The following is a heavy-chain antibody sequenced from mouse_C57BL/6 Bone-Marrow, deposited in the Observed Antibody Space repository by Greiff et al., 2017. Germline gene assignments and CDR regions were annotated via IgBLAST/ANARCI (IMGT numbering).Heavy chain of an antibody. CDR1: GYTFTSYW. V-gene: IGHV1-69*01. D-gene: IGHD3-2*02. CDR3: AKTAQAWEFAY. CDR2: IDPSDSYT. Sequence: QVQLQQPGAELVMPGASVKLSCKASGYTFTSYWMHWVKQRPGQGLEWIGEIDPSDSYTNYNQKFKGKSTLTVDKSSSTAYMQLSSLTSEDSEVDYCAKTAQAWEFAYWGQGTLVTVSA. J-gene: IGHJ3*01.